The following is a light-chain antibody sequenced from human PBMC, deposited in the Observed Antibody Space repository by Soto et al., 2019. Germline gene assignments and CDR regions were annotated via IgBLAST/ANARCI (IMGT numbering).Light chain of an antibody. CDR3: QHFNNWPAKYP. Sequence: EIVMTQSPATLSVFPGERATLSCRASQSVSSNLAWYQQRPGQAPRLLIYGASTRATGVPARFSGSGSGTEFTLTISSLQSKDFAVYSRQHFNNWPAKYPFGQRTKLEIK. V-gene: IGKV3-15*01. J-gene: IGKJ2*01. CDR2: GAS. CDR1: QSVSSN.